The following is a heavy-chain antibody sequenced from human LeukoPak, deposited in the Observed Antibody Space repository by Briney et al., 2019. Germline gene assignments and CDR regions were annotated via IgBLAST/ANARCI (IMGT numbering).Heavy chain of an antibody. CDR1: GFTLRSYW. J-gene: IGHJ4*02. CDR3: ARVRVGAYDFEY. V-gene: IGHV3-74*01. D-gene: IGHD3-10*01. Sequence: GGSLRLSCAASGFTLRSYWMHWVRQVPGKGLVWVSRINPDGSTTTYADSVKGRFTISRDNAKNTLYLQMNSLRAEDTAVYYCARVRVGAYDFEYWGQGTLVTVSS. CDR2: INPDGSTT.